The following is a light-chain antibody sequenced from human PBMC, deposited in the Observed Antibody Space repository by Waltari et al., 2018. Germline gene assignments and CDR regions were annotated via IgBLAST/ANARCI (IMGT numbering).Light chain of an antibody. CDR2: KDT. Sequence: FELTQPPSVSVSPGQTARITCSGQILAKKYTKWFQQRPGQAPVLVIYKDTERASGIPERFSGSSSGTTVSLTVSGAQAEDEADYYCQSTDNDANYVLFGGGTRLTVL. J-gene: IGLJ2*01. V-gene: IGLV3-25*02. CDR1: ILAKKY. CDR3: QSTDNDANYVL.